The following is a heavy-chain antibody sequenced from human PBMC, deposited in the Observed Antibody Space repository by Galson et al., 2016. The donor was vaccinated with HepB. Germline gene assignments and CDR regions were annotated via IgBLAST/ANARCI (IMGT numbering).Heavy chain of an antibody. CDR2: LYYGGSA. J-gene: IGHJ4*02. CDR1: GASVSVHSYY. CDR3: ARDSGYFDS. V-gene: IGHV4-61*01. D-gene: IGHD3-10*01. Sequence: ETLSLTCNVSGASVSVHSYYWSWIQQPPGKGLEWIGSLYYGGSANYNSSLKSRVSISLDTSKNQISLSLSSVTAADTAIYFCARDSGYFDSWGQGALVSVSS.